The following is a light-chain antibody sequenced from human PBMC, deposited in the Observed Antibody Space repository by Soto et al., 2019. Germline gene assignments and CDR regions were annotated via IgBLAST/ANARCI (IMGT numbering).Light chain of an antibody. CDR1: QSVSIW. J-gene: IGKJ2*01. Sequence: DVQVTQSPSTLSASVGDRVTITCRASQSVSIWLAWYQQKPGKAPKLLIYDASSLETGVPSRFSGSRSGTEITLTLTSLQPDDFATYDCQQYKSYSPPFTFGHGTKLEIK. CDR3: QQYKSYSPPFT. CDR2: DAS. V-gene: IGKV1-5*01.